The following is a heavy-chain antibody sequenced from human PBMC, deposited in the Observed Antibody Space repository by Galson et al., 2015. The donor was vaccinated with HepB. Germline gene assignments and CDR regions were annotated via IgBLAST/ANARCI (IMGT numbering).Heavy chain of an antibody. V-gene: IGHV3-7*01. D-gene: IGHD4/OR15-4a*01. J-gene: IGHJ2*01. CDR2: IKQDGTEK. Sequence: SLRLSCAASGFTFNSYCMTWVRQAPGKGLEWVANIKQDGTEKYYGDSVKGRFTISRDNAKNSLSLQMNSLRAEDTAVYYCARDQDPGARPLWYFDLWGRGTLVTVSS. CDR3: ARDQDPGARPLWYFDL. CDR1: GFTFNSYC.